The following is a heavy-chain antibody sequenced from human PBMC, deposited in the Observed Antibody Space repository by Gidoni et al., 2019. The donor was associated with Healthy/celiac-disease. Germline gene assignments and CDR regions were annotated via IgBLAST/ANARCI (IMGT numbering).Heavy chain of an antibody. CDR3: ARGRYGSGYFDL. CDR2: IYSGGRK. Sequence: EVQLVESGGGLVQPGGSLRLSCAASGFTVSSNYMSWVRKAPGQGLAWVSVIYSGGRKYYADSVKGRFTSSRHNSKNTLYLQMNSLRAEDTAVYYCARGRYGSGYFDLWGRGTLVTVSS. J-gene: IGHJ2*01. D-gene: IGHD4-17*01. V-gene: IGHV3-53*04. CDR1: GFTVSSNY.